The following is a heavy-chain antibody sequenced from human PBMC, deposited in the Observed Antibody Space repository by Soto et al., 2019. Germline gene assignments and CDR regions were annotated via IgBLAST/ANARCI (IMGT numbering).Heavy chain of an antibody. V-gene: IGHV3-23*01. CDR2: ISGSGGST. CDR3: AKGPGSGSVRYYYYGMDV. CDR1: GFTFSSYA. J-gene: IGHJ6*02. D-gene: IGHD3-10*01. Sequence: PGGSLRLSCAASGFTFSSYAMSWVRQAPGKGLEWVSAISGSGGSTYYADSVKGRFTISRDNSKNTLYLQMNSLRAEDTAVYYCAKGPGSGSVRYYYYGMDVWGQGTTVTVSS.